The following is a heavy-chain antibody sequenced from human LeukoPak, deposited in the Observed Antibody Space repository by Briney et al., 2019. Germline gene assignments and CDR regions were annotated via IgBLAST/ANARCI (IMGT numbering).Heavy chain of an antibody. CDR1: GYTFTTYD. D-gene: IGHD6-19*01. Sequence: ASVKVSCTASGYTFTTYDIHWLRQAPGQGLDWMGWINPNSGGTNYAQKFQGRVTMTRDTSISTAYMELSRLRADGTAVFYCATSSGWKSNIDYWGQGTLVAVCS. J-gene: IGHJ4*02. V-gene: IGHV1-2*02. CDR3: ATSSGWKSNIDY. CDR2: INPNSGGT.